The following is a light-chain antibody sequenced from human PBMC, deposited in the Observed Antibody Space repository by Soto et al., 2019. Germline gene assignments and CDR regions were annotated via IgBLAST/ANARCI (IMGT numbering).Light chain of an antibody. Sequence: QSALTQPRSVSGSPGQSVTISCTGTGSDVGGYNYVSWYQQNPGKAPKLMLYDVGKRPSGVPDRFSGSKSGNTASLTISGLQADDEADYYCCSYAGSYITVVFGGGTKLTVL. V-gene: IGLV2-11*01. J-gene: IGLJ2*01. CDR2: DVG. CDR3: CSYAGSYITVV. CDR1: GSDVGGYNY.